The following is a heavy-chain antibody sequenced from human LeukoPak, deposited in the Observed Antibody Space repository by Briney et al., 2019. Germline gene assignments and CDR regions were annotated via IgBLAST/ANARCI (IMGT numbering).Heavy chain of an antibody. V-gene: IGHV1-3*01. CDR3: ARANDFWSGYYYGMDV. CDR1: GYTFTSYA. CDR2: INAGNGNT. D-gene: IGHD3-3*01. Sequence: ASVKVSCKASGYTFTSYAMHWVRQAPGQRLEWMGWINAGNGNTKYSQQFQGRVTITRDTSASTAYMELSSLRSEDTAVYYCARANDFWSGYYYGMDVWGQGTTVTVSS. J-gene: IGHJ6*02.